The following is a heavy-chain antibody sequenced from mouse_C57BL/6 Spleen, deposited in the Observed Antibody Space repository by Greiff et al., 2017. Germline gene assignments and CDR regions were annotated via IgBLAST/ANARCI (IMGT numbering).Heavy chain of an antibody. CDR2: ISSGGSYT. CDR1: GFTFSSYG. D-gene: IGHD1-1*01. CDR3: ARKGVTTVVDYFDY. J-gene: IGHJ2*01. V-gene: IGHV5-6*01. Sequence: EVHLVESGGDLVKPGGSLKLSCAASGFTFSSYGMSWVRQTPDKRLEWVATISSGGSYTYYPDSVKGRFTISRDNAKNTLYLQMSSLKSEDTAMYYGARKGVTTVVDYFDYWGQGTTLTVSS.